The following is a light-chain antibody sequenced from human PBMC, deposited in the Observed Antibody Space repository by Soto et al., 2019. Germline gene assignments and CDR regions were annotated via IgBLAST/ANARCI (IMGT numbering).Light chain of an antibody. V-gene: IGKV1-5*03. CDR1: QSTSSW. CDR2: KAS. Sequence: DIQMTQSPSTLSASVGDRVTITCRASQSTSSWLAWYQQKPGKAPKLLISKASSLESGVPSRFSGSGSVTEFTLTISSLQPDDFATYYCQQYNTYPWTFGQGTKVDI. CDR3: QQYNTYPWT. J-gene: IGKJ1*01.